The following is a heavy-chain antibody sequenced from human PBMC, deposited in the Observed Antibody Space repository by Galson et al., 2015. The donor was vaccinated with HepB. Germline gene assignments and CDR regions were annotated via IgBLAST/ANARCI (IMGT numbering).Heavy chain of an antibody. Sequence: SLRLSCTASGFTFTDTAMHWVRQAPGKGLEYVSSINRNVGSTDYADSVEGRFTISRDNSKNTLYLKMSSLRPDDTAVYYCVKVGGYSGLGGGNFDYWGQGTLVTVSS. J-gene: IGHJ4*02. CDR3: VKVGGYSGLGGGNFDY. CDR2: INRNVGST. CDR1: GFTFTDTA. V-gene: IGHV3-64D*09. D-gene: IGHD3-10*01.